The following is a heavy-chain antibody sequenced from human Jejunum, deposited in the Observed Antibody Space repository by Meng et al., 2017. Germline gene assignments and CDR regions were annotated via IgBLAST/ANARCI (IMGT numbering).Heavy chain of an antibody. V-gene: IGHV3-23*01. J-gene: IGHJ4*02. Sequence: GESLKISCVSSGFAFGSYIMTWVRQAPGKGLEYGSSMSGIGGMTYYADSVKGRFTITRDNSKNTLYLQMNSLGGDDTATYYCGKDDPITAHNSGWYGVDYWGQGTRVTVSS. CDR3: GKDDPITAHNSGWYGVDY. CDR1: GFAFGSYI. CDR2: MSGIGGMT. D-gene: IGHD6-13*01.